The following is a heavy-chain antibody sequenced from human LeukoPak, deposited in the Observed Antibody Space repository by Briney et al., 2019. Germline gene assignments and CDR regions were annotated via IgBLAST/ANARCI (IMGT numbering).Heavy chain of an antibody. CDR2: ISYDGSNK. CDR3: AKVDSVVVPATGSYYFDY. J-gene: IGHJ4*02. CDR1: GFTFSSYS. Sequence: TGRSLRLSCAASGFTFSSYSMHWVRQAPGKGLEWVAVISYDGSNKYYADSVKGRFTISRDNSKNTLYLQMNSLRAEDTAVYYCAKVDSVVVPATGSYYFDYWGQGTLVTVSS. D-gene: IGHD2-2*01. V-gene: IGHV3-30*04.